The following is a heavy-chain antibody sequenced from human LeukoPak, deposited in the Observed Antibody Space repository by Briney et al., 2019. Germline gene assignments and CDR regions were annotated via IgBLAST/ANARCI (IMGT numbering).Heavy chain of an antibody. CDR2: ISYDGSNK. CDR3: AKDRDQLLYYYYGMDV. CDR1: GFTFSSYG. Sequence: PGRSLRLSCAASGFTFSSYGMHWVRQAPGKGLEWVAVISYDGSNKYYADSVKGRFTISRDNSKNTLYLQMSSLRAEDTAVYYCAKDRDQLLYYYYGMDVWGQGTTVTVSS. D-gene: IGHD2-2*01. V-gene: IGHV3-30*18. J-gene: IGHJ6*02.